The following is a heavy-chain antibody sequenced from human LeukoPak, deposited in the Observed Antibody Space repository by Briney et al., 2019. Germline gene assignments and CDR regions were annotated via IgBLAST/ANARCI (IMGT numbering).Heavy chain of an antibody. CDR3: ARATVTTVDY. J-gene: IGHJ4*02. V-gene: IGHV4-34*01. CDR2: INHSGST. Sequence: SETLSLTCAVYGGSFSGYYWNWIRQPPGKGLEWIGEINHSGSTNCNPSLKGRVTISTDMSKNQFSLKLSSVTAADTAIYYCARATVTTVDYWGQGTLVTVSS. CDR1: GGSFSGYY. D-gene: IGHD4-11*01.